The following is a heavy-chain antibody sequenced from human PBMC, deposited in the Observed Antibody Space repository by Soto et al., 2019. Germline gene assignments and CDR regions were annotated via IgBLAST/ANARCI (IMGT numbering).Heavy chain of an antibody. D-gene: IGHD3-22*01. Sequence: GGSLRLSCAASGFTFSSYAMNWVRQAPGKGLEWVSAISGSGGSTYYADSVKGRFTISRDNSKNTLYLQMNSLTAEDTAVYYCAKAPTYYYDSSGYYFDYWGQGTLVTVSS. CDR3: AKAPTYYYDSSGYYFDY. J-gene: IGHJ4*02. CDR1: GFTFSSYA. CDR2: ISGSGGST. V-gene: IGHV3-23*01.